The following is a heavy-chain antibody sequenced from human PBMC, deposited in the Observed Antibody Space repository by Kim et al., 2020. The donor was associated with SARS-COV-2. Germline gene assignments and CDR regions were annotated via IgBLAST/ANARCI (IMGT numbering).Heavy chain of an antibody. Sequence: GGSLRLSCGASGFTFSTYWMSWVRQAPGKGLEWVANIKEDGNAEYYVDSVKGGFIISRDNAKNSVFLQMSSLRVEDTGLYYCASPRYGYWGQGTLVTVSS. J-gene: IGHJ4*02. CDR1: GFTFSTYW. CDR3: ASPRYGY. CDR2: IKEDGNAE. V-gene: IGHV3-7*01. D-gene: IGHD1-1*01.